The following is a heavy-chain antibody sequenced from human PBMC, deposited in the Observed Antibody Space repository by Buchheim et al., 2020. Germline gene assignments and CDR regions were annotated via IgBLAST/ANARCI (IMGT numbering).Heavy chain of an antibody. CDR3: LPGYCSSTSCSNYFDY. Sequence: EVQLVESGGGLVQPGGSLKLSCAASGFTFSGSAMHWVRQASGKGLEWVGRIRSKANSYATAYAASVKGRFTISRDDSKNTAYLQMNSLKTEDTAVYYCLPGYCSSTSCSNYFDYWGQGTL. V-gene: IGHV3-73*02. CDR1: GFTFSGSA. D-gene: IGHD2-2*01. CDR2: IRSKANSYAT. J-gene: IGHJ4*02.